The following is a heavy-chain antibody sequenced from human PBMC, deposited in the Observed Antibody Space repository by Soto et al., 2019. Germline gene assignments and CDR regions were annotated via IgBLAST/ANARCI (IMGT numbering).Heavy chain of an antibody. CDR1: GFTLCDHY. Sequence: WGSLRLSCAGSGFTLCDHYIDWFRQSPGKGLEWVGRSRDKPQGYSTAYAASVKGRFTTSRDESKNSAYLQMNSLKTEDTAVYYCVRATYFSDSSGYTRCLDYWGQGTLVTVSA. D-gene: IGHD3-22*01. V-gene: IGHV3-72*01. CDR3: VRATYFSDSSGYTRCLDY. CDR2: SRDKPQGYST. J-gene: IGHJ4*02.